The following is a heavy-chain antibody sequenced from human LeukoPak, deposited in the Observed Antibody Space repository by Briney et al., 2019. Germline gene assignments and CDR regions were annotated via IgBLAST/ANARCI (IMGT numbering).Heavy chain of an antibody. CDR1: GGSFSDFY. J-gene: IGHJ4*02. Sequence: SETLSLTCAVYGGSFSDFYWSWSRQPPGKGLEWIGEVNYSGSTNYSPSLKSRVTISVDTSKNQSSLKVHSVTAADTAVYFCARRGYSYGLWNYWGEGTLVTVAS. CDR3: ARRGYSYGLWNY. V-gene: IGHV4-34*01. CDR2: VNYSGST. D-gene: IGHD5-18*01.